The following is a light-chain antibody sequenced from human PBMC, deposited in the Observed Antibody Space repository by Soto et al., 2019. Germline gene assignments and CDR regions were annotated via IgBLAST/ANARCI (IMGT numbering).Light chain of an antibody. CDR1: QSISSW. J-gene: IGKJ2*01. CDR3: QQANRFPYT. Sequence: DIQMTQSPSSVSASVGDRVTITCRASQSISSWLAWYQQKPGQAPKLLIYAASSLQGGVPSRFSGSGSGTDFTLTISSLQPEDFAIYYCQQANRFPYTFGLGTKLEIK. V-gene: IGKV1-12*01. CDR2: AAS.